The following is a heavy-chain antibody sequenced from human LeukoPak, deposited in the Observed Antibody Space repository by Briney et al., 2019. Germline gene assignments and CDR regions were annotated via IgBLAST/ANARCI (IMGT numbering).Heavy chain of an antibody. D-gene: IGHD6-19*01. J-gene: IGHJ4*02. CDR2: INPSGGST. Sequence: ASVKVSCRASGGTFKNYAFSWVRQAPGQGLEWMGIINPSGGSTSYAQKFQGRVTMTRDTSTSTVYMELSSLRSEDTAVYYCARDFEQWLVQGFDYWGQGTLVTVSS. CDR3: ARDFEQWLVQGFDY. V-gene: IGHV1-46*02. CDR1: GGTFKNYA.